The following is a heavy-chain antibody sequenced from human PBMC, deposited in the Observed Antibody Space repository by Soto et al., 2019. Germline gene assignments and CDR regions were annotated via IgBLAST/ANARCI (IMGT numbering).Heavy chain of an antibody. D-gene: IGHD1-26*01. CDR2: IWYDGSNK. CDR1: GFTVSSNY. V-gene: IGHV3-33*08. Sequence: GGSLRLSCAASGFTVSSNYMSWVRQAPGKGLEWVAVIWYDGSNKYYADSVKGRFTISRDNSKNTLYLQMNSLRAEDTAVYYCARDHEGWELPKYYFDYWGQGTLVTVSS. CDR3: ARDHEGWELPKYYFDY. J-gene: IGHJ4*02.